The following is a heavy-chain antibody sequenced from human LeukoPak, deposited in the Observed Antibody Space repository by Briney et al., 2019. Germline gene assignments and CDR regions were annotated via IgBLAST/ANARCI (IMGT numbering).Heavy chain of an antibody. D-gene: IGHD1-26*01. CDR2: FSYSGST. CDR1: GVSLSTYY. V-gene: IGHV4-59*01. J-gene: IGHJ4*02. CDR3: ARMYSGTSYYFDY. Sequence: PSETLSLTCSVSGVSLSTYYWIWIRQPPAKGLEWMGFFSYSGSTKYNPSLKSRVTMSVDTSKNQFSLKLNSVTAADTAVYYCARMYSGTSYYFDYWGQGTLVTVSS.